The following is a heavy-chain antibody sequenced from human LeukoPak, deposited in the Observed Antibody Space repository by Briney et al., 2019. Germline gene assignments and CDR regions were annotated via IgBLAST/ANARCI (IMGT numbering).Heavy chain of an antibody. CDR3: ARGRGRWGQWLVEVAFDI. V-gene: IGHV1-46*01. CDR1: GYTFTSYY. Sequence: ASVKVSCKASGYTFTSYYMHWVRQAPGQGLEWMGIINPSGGSTSYAQKFQGRVTMTRDTSTSTVYMELSSLRSEDTAVYYCARGRGRWGQWLVEVAFDIWGQGTMVTVSS. J-gene: IGHJ3*02. CDR2: INPSGGST. D-gene: IGHD6-19*01.